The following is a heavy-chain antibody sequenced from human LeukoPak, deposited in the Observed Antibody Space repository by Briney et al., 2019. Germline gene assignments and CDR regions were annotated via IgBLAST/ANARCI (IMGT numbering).Heavy chain of an antibody. Sequence: GGSLRLSCAASGFTFSSYEMNWVRQAPGKGLEWVSYISSSGSTIYYADSVKGRFTISRDNAKNTLYLQMNSLRAEDTAVYYCARETVDSSSWYYFDYWGQGTLVTVSS. D-gene: IGHD6-13*01. CDR1: GFTFSSYE. V-gene: IGHV3-48*03. CDR3: ARETVDSSSWYYFDY. CDR2: ISSSGSTI. J-gene: IGHJ4*02.